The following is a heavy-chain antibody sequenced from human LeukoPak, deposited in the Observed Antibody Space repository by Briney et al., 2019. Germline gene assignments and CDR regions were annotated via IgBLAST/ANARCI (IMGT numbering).Heavy chain of an antibody. J-gene: IGHJ4*02. Sequence: PSETLSLTCAVSGGSLSIGGYSWSWIRQPPGKGLEWIGYIYHSGSTYYNPSLKTRVTISVDKSTTQFSLRLTSVTAADTAVYFCATYFFYFDFWGQGSLVTVSS. V-gene: IGHV4-30-2*01. D-gene: IGHD2/OR15-2a*01. CDR2: IYHSGST. CDR3: ATYFFYFDF. CDR1: GGSLSIGGYS.